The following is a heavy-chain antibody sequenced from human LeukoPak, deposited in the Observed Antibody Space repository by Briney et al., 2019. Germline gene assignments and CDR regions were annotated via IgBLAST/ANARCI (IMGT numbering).Heavy chain of an antibody. Sequence: PGGSLRLSCAASGFTFSSYSMNWVRQAPGKGLEWVSYISSSSSTIYYADSVKGRFTISRDNAKNSLYLQMNSLRAEDTAVYYCARDLKRYCSSTSCDYWGQGTLVTVPS. J-gene: IGHJ4*02. D-gene: IGHD2-2*01. CDR1: GFTFSSYS. V-gene: IGHV3-48*01. CDR2: ISSSSSTI. CDR3: ARDLKRYCSSTSCDY.